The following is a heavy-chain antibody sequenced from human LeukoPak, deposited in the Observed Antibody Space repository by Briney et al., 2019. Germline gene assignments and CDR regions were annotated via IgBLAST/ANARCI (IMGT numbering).Heavy chain of an antibody. CDR2: IYYSWST. CDR1: GGSISSYY. Sequence: SEPLSLTCAVSGGSISSYYWSWIRQPPGKGREWFGYIYYSWSTNYNTSFKSRVTIPVDTSKNQFSLKLISVTAADTAVDYCARGDWQKPVVFDLWGKGKMVTVSS. J-gene: IGHJ3*01. CDR3: ARGDWQKPVVFDL. V-gene: IGHV4-59*01. D-gene: IGHD2-21*01.